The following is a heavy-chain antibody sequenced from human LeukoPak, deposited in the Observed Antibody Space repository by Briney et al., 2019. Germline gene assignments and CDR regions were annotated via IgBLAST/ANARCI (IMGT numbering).Heavy chain of an antibody. CDR3: ARLSSSSPPDY. V-gene: IGHV5-51*01. Sequence: GESLKISFKGSGYGFTSYWIGWVRPMPGKGLEWMGIIYPGDSDTRYSPSFQGQVAISADKSISTAYLQWSSLKASDTAMYYCARLSSSSPPDYWGQGTLVTVSS. CDR1: GYGFTSYW. CDR2: IYPGDSDT. J-gene: IGHJ4*02. D-gene: IGHD6-6*01.